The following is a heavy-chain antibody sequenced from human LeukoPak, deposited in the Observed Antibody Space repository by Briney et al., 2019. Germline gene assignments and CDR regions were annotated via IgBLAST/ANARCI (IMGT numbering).Heavy chain of an antibody. CDR1: GYTFTHYY. CDR2: INPSGGST. Sequence: GASVKVSCKASGYTFTHYYMHWVRQVPGQGLEWMGTINPSGGSTSYAQKFQGRVTMTRDTSTSTVYMELSSLRTEDTAVFYCARAYTYGLNYWGQGILVTVSS. J-gene: IGHJ4*02. CDR3: ARAYTYGLNY. D-gene: IGHD5-18*01. V-gene: IGHV1-46*01.